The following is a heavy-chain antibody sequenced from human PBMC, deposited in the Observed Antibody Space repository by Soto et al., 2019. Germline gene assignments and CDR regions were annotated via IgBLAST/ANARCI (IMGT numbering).Heavy chain of an antibody. V-gene: IGHV4-4*07. Sequence: SETLSLTCPVSGGSISSYYWSWIRQPAGKGLEWIGRIYPSGSTNYNPSLKSRVTMSVDTSKNQFSLKLSSVTAADTAVYYCARLNPQRDQLDYWGQGTLVTVSS. CDR2: IYPSGST. J-gene: IGHJ4*02. CDR1: GGSISSYY. CDR3: ARLNPQRDQLDY. D-gene: IGHD2-2*01.